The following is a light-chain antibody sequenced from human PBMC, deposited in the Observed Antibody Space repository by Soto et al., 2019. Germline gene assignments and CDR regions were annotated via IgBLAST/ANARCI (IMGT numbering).Light chain of an antibody. J-gene: IGLJ1*01. CDR3: KSYAGSNTYV. Sequence: QSALTQPPSASGSPGQSVTISCTGTKNDIGVYDFVSWYQQHPGKAPRLIIYDVVQRPSGVPARFSGSKSGNTASLTVSGLHDEDEADYFRKSYAGSNTYVFGSGTKLTVL. V-gene: IGLV2-8*01. CDR2: DVV. CDR1: KNDIGVYDF.